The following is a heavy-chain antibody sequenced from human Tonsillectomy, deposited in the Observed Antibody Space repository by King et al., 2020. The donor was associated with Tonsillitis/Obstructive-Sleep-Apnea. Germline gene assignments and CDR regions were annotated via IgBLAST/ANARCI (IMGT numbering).Heavy chain of an antibody. CDR3: ASRPYYDSSGYFDAFDI. J-gene: IGHJ3*02. Sequence: QLVQSGGGLIQPGGSLRLSCAASGFTVSSNYMSWVRQAPGKGLEWVSVIYSGGSTYYADSVKGRFTISRDNSKNTLYLQMNSLRAEDTAVYYCASRPYYDSSGYFDAFDIWGQGTMDTVSS. CDR2: IYSGGST. CDR1: GFTVSSNY. V-gene: IGHV3-53*01. D-gene: IGHD3-22*01.